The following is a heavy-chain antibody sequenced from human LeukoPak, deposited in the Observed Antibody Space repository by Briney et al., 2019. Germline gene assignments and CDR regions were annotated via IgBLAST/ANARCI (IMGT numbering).Heavy chain of an antibody. J-gene: IGHJ4*02. CDR3: ARGRPYWPFDY. D-gene: IGHD2-8*02. CDR2: ISSSGSTI. CDR1: GFTFSDYY. Sequence: GGSLRLSCAASGFTFSDYYMSWIRQAPEKGLEWVSYISSSGSTIYYADSVKGRFTISRDNAKNSPYLQMNSLRAEDTAVYYCARGRPYWPFDYWGQGTLVTVSS. V-gene: IGHV3-11*01.